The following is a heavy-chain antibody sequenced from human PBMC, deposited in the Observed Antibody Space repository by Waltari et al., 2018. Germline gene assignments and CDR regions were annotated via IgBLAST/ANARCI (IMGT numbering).Heavy chain of an antibody. CDR3: VRVPKCSGGSCYDWFDP. V-gene: IGHV4-38-2*01. CDR2: IYHSGST. Sequence: QVQLQESGPGLVKPSETLSLTCAVSGYSISSGYYWGWIRQPPGKGLEWIGSIYHSGSTYYNPSLKSRVTISVDTSKNQFSLKLSSVTAADTAVYYCVRVPKCSGGSCYDWFDPWGQGTLVTVSS. D-gene: IGHD2-15*01. J-gene: IGHJ5*02. CDR1: GYSISSGYY.